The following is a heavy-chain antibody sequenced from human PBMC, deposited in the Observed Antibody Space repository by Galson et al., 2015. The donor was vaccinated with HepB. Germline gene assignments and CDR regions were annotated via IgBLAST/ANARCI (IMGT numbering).Heavy chain of an antibody. CDR3: AREMRGGPSHPRAQVYVY. V-gene: IGHV1-2*06. D-gene: IGHD3-10*01. Sequence: SVKVSCKASGYTFTGYYMHWVRQAPGQGLEWMGRINPNSGGTNYAQKFQGRVTMTRDTSISTAYMELSRLRSDDTAVYYCAREMRGGPSHPRAQVYVYWGQGTLVTVSS. CDR1: GYTFTGYY. CDR2: INPNSGGT. J-gene: IGHJ4*02.